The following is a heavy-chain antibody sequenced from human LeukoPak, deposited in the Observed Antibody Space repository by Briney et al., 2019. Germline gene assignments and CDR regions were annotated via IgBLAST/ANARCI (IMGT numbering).Heavy chain of an antibody. J-gene: IGHJ4*02. CDR2: IKSELSGYVT. D-gene: IGHD4-17*01. CDR3: TRHLGDDDYGDFNDY. V-gene: IGHV3-73*01. Sequence: GGSLRLSCAASGFSFSDSALHWVRQASGKGLEWVGRIKSELSGYVTAYAASVKGRFTISRDDSKNTAYLQMNSLETEDTAVNYCTRHLGDDDYGDFNDYWGQGILVTVTS. CDR1: GFSFSDSA.